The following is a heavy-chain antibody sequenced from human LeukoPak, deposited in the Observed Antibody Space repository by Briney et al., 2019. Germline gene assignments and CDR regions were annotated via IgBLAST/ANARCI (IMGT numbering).Heavy chain of an antibody. CDR2: ISGSGGST. CDR1: GFTFSSYA. V-gene: IGHV3-23*01. Sequence: PGGSLRLSCAASGFTFSSYAMSWVRQAPGKGLEWVSAISGSGGSTYYADSVKGRFTISRDNSKNTLYLQMDSLRAEDTAVYYCAKGSSSWYEHYFDYWGQGTLVTVSS. D-gene: IGHD6-13*01. J-gene: IGHJ4*02. CDR3: AKGSSSWYEHYFDY.